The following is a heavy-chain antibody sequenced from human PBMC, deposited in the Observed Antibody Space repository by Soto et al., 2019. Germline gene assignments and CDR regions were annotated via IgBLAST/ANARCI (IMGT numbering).Heavy chain of an antibody. CDR2: INHSGST. J-gene: IGHJ6*03. V-gene: IGHV4-34*01. D-gene: IGHD3-3*01. CDR3: ARGRYYDFWSGYYKGDYYYYMDV. CDR1: GGSFSGYY. Sequence: QVRLQQWGAGLLKPSETLSLTCAVYGGSFSGYYWSWIRQPPGKGLEWIGEINHSGSTNYNPSLKSRVTISVDTSKNQFSLKLSSVTAADTAVYYCARGRYYDFWSGYYKGDYYYYMDVWGKGTTVTVSS.